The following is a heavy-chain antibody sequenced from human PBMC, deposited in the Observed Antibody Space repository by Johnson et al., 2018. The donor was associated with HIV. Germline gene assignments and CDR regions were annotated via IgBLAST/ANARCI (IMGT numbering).Heavy chain of an antibody. CDR1: GFTFNNFG. V-gene: IGHV3-30*02. CDR3: ARMRWGWSGFAFDI. D-gene: IGHD6-19*01. J-gene: IGHJ3*02. Sequence: QVQLVESGGGVVQPGGSLRLSCEASGFTFNNFGMHWVRQAPDKGLEWAAFIRYDGTNKVYADSVKGRFTISRDNSENTLYLQMNSLRAEDTAVYYCARMRWGWSGFAFDIWGQGTMVTVSS. CDR2: IRYDGTNK.